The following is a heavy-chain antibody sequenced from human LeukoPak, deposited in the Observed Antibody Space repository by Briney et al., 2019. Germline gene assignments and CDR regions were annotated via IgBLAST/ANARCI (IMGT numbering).Heavy chain of an antibody. Sequence: PGGSLRLSCAASGFTFSSYWMSWVRQAPGKGLEWVANIKQDGGEKYYVDSVKGRFTISRDNAKNSLYLQMNSLRAEDTAVYYCARRGYFHGLGTSFYYGMDVWGQGTTVTVSS. CDR1: GFTFSSYW. J-gene: IGHJ6*02. CDR3: ARRGYFHGLGTSFYYGMDV. V-gene: IGHV3-7*01. D-gene: IGHD3-10*01. CDR2: IKQDGGEK.